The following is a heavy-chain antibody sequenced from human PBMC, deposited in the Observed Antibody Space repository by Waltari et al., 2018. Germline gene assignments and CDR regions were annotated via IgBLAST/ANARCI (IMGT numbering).Heavy chain of an antibody. CDR2: IYSGGST. Sequence: EVQLVESGGGLIQPGGSLRLSCAASGFTVSSNYMSWVRQAPGKGLEWVSVIYSGGSTYYAASVKGRFTISRDNSKNTLYLQMNSLRAEDTAVYYCARDPSDYVGNWYFDLWGRGTLVTVSS. CDR3: ARDPSDYVGNWYFDL. V-gene: IGHV3-53*01. CDR1: GFTVSSNY. J-gene: IGHJ2*01. D-gene: IGHD4-17*01.